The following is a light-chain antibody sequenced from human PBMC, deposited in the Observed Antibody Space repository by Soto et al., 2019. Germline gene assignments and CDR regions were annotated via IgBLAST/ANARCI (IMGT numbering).Light chain of an antibody. CDR3: QHRSSWPLT. V-gene: IGKV3-11*01. CDR1: QSVRSY. Sequence: EIVLTQSPATLSLSPGERATLSCRASQSVRSYLAWYQQKPGLAPRLLIYDASNRATGIPARFSGSGSGTDFTLTTSSLEPEDFAVYYCQHRSSWPLTFGGGTKVEIK. J-gene: IGKJ4*01. CDR2: DAS.